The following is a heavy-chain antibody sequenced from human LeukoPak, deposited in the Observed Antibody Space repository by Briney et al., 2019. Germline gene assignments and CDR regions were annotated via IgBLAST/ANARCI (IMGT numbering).Heavy chain of an antibody. CDR2: ISAYNGNT. V-gene: IGHV1-18*01. J-gene: IGHJ4*02. CDR3: ARDLRGCSSTSCPFDY. CDR1: GYTFTSYG. D-gene: IGHD2-2*01. Sequence: ASVKVSCKASGYTFTSYGISWVRQASGQGLEWMGWISAYNGNTNYAQKLQGRVTMTTDTSTSTAYMELRSLRSDDTAVYYCARDLRGCSSTSCPFDYWGQGTLVTVSS.